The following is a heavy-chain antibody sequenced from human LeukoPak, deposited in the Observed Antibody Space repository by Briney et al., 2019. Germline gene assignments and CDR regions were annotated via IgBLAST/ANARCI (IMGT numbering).Heavy chain of an antibody. D-gene: IGHD7-27*01. CDR3: TRGHWGLQS. Sequence: TSETLSLTCTVSGASVTDYYWSWIRQSPGKGLEWISYIHHSGNSDYNPSLRSRVTTSLDTSKNQFSLNLISVTAADTAVYYCTRGHWGLQSWSQGTLVTVSS. CDR2: IHHSGNS. V-gene: IGHV4-59*02. CDR1: GASVTDYY. J-gene: IGHJ5*02.